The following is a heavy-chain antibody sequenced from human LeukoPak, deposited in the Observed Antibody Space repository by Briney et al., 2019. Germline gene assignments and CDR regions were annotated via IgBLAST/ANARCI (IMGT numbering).Heavy chain of an antibody. CDR2: IYSGGST. J-gene: IGHJ4*02. D-gene: IGHD4-17*01. Sequence: PGGSLRLSCAASGFTVSNNYMSWVRQAPGKGLEWVSVIYSGGSTYYADSVKGRFTISRDSSKNTLYLQMNSLRAEDTAVYYRARDSLGMSTLDSWGQGTLVTVSS. V-gene: IGHV3-53*01. CDR1: GFTVSNNY. CDR3: ARDSLGMSTLDS.